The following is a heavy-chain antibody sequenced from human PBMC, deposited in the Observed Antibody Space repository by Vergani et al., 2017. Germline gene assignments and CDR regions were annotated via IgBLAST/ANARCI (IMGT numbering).Heavy chain of an antibody. J-gene: IGHJ4*02. CDR1: GFSLSNARMG. D-gene: IGHD3-3*01. CDR3: ARIHIDFWSGPKAGFDY. V-gene: IGHV2-26*01. CDR2: IFSNDEK. Sequence: QITLKESGPTLVKPTQTLTLTCTVSGFSLSNARMGVRWIRQPPGKALEWLAHIFSNDEKSYSTSLKSRLTISKDTSKSHVVLTMTNMDPVDTATYYCARIHIDFWSGPKAGFDYWGQGTLVTVSS.